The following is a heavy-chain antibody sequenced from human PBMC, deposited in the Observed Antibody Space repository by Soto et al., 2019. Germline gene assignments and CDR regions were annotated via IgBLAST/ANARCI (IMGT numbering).Heavy chain of an antibody. D-gene: IGHD2-2*01. J-gene: IGHJ5*02. CDR1: GGSISSSNW. V-gene: IGHV4-4*02. Sequence: SETLSLTCTVSGGSISSSNWWSWVRQPPGKGLEWIGEIYHSGSTNYNPSLKSRVTISVDKSKNQFSLKLSPVTAADTAVYYCARDPGYCSSTSYQNWFDPWGQGTLVTVSS. CDR2: IYHSGST. CDR3: ARDPGYCSSTSYQNWFDP.